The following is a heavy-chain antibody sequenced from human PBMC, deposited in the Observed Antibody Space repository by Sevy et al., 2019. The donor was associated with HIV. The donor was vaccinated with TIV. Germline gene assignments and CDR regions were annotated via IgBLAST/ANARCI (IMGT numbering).Heavy chain of an antibody. J-gene: IGHJ5*02. CDR2: INHSGST. V-gene: IGHV4-34*01. CDR3: ARSPPIVVVPGAPSWFDP. D-gene: IGHD2-2*01. Sequence: SETLSLACAVHGGSFSGYYWNWIRQPPGKGLEWIGEINHSGSTNYNPSLKSQVTISVDTSKNQFSLKLSSVTAADTAVYYCARSPPIVVVPGAPSWFDPWGQGTLVTVSS. CDR1: GGSFSGYY.